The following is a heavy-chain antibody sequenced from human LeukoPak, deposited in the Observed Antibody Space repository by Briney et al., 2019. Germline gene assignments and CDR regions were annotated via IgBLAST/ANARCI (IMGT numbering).Heavy chain of an antibody. CDR1: GFTFSSYA. V-gene: IGHV3-30-3*01. D-gene: IGHD5-18*01. J-gene: IGHJ6*02. Sequence: GGSLRLSCAASGFTFSSYAMHWVRQAPGKGLEWVAVISYDGSNKYYADSVKGRFTTSRDNSKNTLYLQMNSLRAEDTAVYYCARALPHSYYYYYGMDVWGQGTTVTVSS. CDR2: ISYDGSNK. CDR3: ARALPHSYYYYYGMDV.